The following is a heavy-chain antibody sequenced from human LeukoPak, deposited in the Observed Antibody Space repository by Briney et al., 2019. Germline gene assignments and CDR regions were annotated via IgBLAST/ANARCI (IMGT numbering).Heavy chain of an antibody. CDR3: ARDRGYSYGYRYYYYGMDV. D-gene: IGHD5-18*01. V-gene: IGHV3-23*01. Sequence: GGSLRLSCAASGFTFTSYSMNWVRQAPGKGLEWVSTISGGGGSTYYADSVKGRFTISRDNSKNTLYLQMNSLRAEDTAVYYCARDRGYSYGYRYYYYGMDVWGQGTTVTVSS. CDR1: GFTFTSYS. J-gene: IGHJ6*02. CDR2: ISGGGGST.